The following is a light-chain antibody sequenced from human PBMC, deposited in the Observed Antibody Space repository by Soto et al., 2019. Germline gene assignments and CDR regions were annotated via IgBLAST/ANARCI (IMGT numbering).Light chain of an antibody. V-gene: IGLV1-40*01. J-gene: IGLJ2*01. CDR3: QSYDISLSGVV. CDR1: SSNIGAHYG. Sequence: QAVVTQPPSVSGAPGQRVTISCTGRSSNIGAHYGVHWYQQLPGTAPKLLISGNNNRPTGVPDRFSGSRSGTSASLAITGLQAEDEADYYCQSYDISLSGVVFGGGTKVTVL. CDR2: GNN.